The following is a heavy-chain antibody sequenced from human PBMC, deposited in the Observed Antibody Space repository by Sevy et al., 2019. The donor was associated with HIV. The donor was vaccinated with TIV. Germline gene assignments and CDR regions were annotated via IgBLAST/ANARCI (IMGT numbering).Heavy chain of an antibody. V-gene: IGHV4-59*13. CDR2: IYYSGST. Sequence: SETLSLTCTVSGGSISRYYWSWIRQPPGKGLEWIGYIYYSGSTNYNPSLKSRVTISVDTSKNQFSLKLSSVTAADTAVYYCASTRGYSYGYTSYYYYYGMDVWGQGTTVTVSS. J-gene: IGHJ6*02. CDR3: ASTRGYSYGYTSYYYYYGMDV. CDR1: GGSISRYY. D-gene: IGHD5-18*01.